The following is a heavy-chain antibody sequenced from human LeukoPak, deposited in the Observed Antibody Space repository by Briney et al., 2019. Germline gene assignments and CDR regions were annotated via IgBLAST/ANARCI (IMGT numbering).Heavy chain of an antibody. CDR1: GFNFSSYG. V-gene: IGHV3-30*18. D-gene: IGHD4-17*01. CDR2: TSYDGSNK. J-gene: IGHJ4*02. Sequence: GGSLRLSCAASGFNFSSYGMHWVRQAPGKGLEWVAVTSYDGSNKYYADSVKGRFTISRDSSKNTLYLQMNSLRAEDTAMYYCAKATTVTQRAYFDYWGQGTLVTVSS. CDR3: AKATTVTQRAYFDY.